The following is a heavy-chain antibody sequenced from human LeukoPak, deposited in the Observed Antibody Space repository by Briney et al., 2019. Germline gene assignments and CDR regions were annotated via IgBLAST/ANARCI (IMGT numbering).Heavy chain of an antibody. J-gene: IGHJ4*02. CDR3: AREFDILTGYYGPGLDY. CDR1: GYTFTSNY. CDR2: IAPSSGTT. V-gene: IGHV1-46*01. D-gene: IGHD3-9*01. Sequence: ASVKVSCKASGYTFTSNYMHWVRQAPGQGLEWMGVIAPSSGTTSYAQKFQGRVTMTRDTSTSTAYMELRSLRSDDTAVYYCAREFDILTGYYGPGLDYWGQGTLVTVSS.